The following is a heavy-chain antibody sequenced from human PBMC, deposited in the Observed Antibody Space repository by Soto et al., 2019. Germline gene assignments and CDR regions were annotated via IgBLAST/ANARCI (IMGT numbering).Heavy chain of an antibody. CDR2: IYYSGTT. D-gene: IGHD3-9*01. V-gene: IGHV4-59*12. J-gene: IGHJ6*02. CDR1: GGSISSYY. CDR3: AREGVTYDILTGYYPDYYYYGMDV. Sequence: PSETLSLTCTVSGGSISSYYWHWIRQSPGKGLEWIGYIYYSGTTYYNPSLKSRVTISLDTSKNQFSLKLSSVTAADTAVYYCAREGVTYDILTGYYPDYYYYGMDVWGQGTTVTVSS.